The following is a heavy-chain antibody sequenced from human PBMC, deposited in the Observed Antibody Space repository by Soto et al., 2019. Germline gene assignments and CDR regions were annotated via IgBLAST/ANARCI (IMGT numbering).Heavy chain of an antibody. D-gene: IGHD1-20*01. Sequence: QVQLVQSWAEVKKPGSSVKVSCKASGVTFSSYAISCVRQAPGQGLAWMVGIIPIFGTANYAQKFQGRVTITEDESTSTDYMELSSMRSEDTAVYYCARSITGTVSYYYGMDVWGQGTTVTVSS. CDR2: IIPIFGTA. V-gene: IGHV1-69*12. CDR3: ARSITGTVSYYYGMDV. CDR1: GVTFSSYA. J-gene: IGHJ6*02.